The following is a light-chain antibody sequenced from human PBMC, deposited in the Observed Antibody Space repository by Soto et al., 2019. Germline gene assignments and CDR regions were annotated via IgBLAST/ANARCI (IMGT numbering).Light chain of an antibody. V-gene: IGKV3-15*01. Sequence: EIVLTQSPATLSVSPGARAPLSCRASQSVSSYLAWYQQKPGQAPRLLIYGASTRATGIPARFSGSGSGTEFTLTISSLQSEDFAVYFCQQYNIWPQTFGQGTKVDIK. CDR3: QQYNIWPQT. CDR2: GAS. CDR1: QSVSSY. J-gene: IGKJ1*01.